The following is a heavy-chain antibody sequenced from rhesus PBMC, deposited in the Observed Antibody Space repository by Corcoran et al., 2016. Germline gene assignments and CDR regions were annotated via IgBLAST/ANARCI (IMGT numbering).Heavy chain of an antibody. D-gene: IGHD3-3*01. J-gene: IGHJ4*01. CDR3: AKRRDFYDY. CDR2: IDPSDSDT. V-gene: IGHV5-2*01. Sequence: WVRQMPGKGLEWMGAIDPSDSDTRYSPSFQGQVTISADKSISTTYLQWSSLKASDSATYYCAKRRDFYDYWGQGVLVTVSS.